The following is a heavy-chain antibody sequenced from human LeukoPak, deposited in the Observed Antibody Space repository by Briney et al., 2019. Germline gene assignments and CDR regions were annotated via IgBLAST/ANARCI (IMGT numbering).Heavy chain of an antibody. CDR3: TTHLMVRGVPFDY. CDR2: IKSKTDGGTT. CDR1: GFTFSRYY. J-gene: IGHJ4*02. V-gene: IGHV3-15*01. Sequence: GGSLRLSCAASGFTFSRYYMTWVRQAPGKGLEWVGRIKSKTDGGTTDYAAPVKGRFTISRDDSKNTLYLQMNSLKTEDTAVYYCTTHLMVRGVPFDYWGQGTLVTVSS. D-gene: IGHD3-10*01.